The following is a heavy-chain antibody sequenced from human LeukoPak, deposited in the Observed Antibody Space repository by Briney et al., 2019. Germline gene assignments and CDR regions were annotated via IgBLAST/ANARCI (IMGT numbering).Heavy chain of an antibody. D-gene: IGHD2-21*01. CDR2: INHSGST. Sequence: LETLSLTCAVYGGSFSGYYRSWIRQPPGKGLEWIGEINHSGSTNYNPSLKSRVTISVDTSKNQFSLKLSSVTAADTAVYYCAALTRSFVDYWGQGTLVTVSS. V-gene: IGHV4-34*01. J-gene: IGHJ4*02. CDR1: GGSFSGYY. CDR3: AALTRSFVDY.